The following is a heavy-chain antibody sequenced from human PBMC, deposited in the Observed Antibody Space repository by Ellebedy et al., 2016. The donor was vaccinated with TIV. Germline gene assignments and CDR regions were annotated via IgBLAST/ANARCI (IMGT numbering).Heavy chain of an antibody. V-gene: IGHV3-30*04. CDR3: GRDPEIIEMASFIDY. CDR1: GFTFNTHA. D-gene: IGHD5-24*01. CDR2: ISYDGSNK. Sequence: GESLKISCAASGFTFNTHAIHWVRQAPGKGLEWVAVISYDGSNKYYTDSVKGRFTISRDNSKNTVYLQMDSLRAEDTALYYCGRDPEIIEMASFIDYWGQGALVTVSS. J-gene: IGHJ4*02.